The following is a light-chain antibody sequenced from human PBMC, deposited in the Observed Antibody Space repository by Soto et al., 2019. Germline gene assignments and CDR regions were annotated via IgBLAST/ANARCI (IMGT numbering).Light chain of an antibody. V-gene: IGLV2-8*01. Sequence: QSVLTQPPSASGSPGQSVTISCTGTSSDVGAYDYVSWYQHHPGKAPILMIYEVSKRPSGVTARCFGSKSGSTASLTVSGLQAEDEADYYCSSYAGSNSRHVVFGGGTKVTVL. J-gene: IGLJ2*01. CDR1: SSDVGAYDY. CDR2: EVS. CDR3: SSYAGSNSRHVV.